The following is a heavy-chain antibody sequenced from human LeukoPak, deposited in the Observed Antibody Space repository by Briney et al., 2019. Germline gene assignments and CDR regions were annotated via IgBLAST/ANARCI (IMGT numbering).Heavy chain of an antibody. CDR1: GFTFSSYS. CDR2: ISSSSYI. V-gene: IGHV3-21*01. D-gene: IGHD1-26*01. J-gene: IGHJ4*02. CDR3: ARAKVGARDYFDY. Sequence: GGSLRLSCAASGFTFSSYSMIWVRQAPGRGLEWVSSISSSSYIYYVDSVKGRFTTSRDNVENSLYLQMNSLRAEDTAVYYCARAKVGARDYFDYWGQGTLVTVSS.